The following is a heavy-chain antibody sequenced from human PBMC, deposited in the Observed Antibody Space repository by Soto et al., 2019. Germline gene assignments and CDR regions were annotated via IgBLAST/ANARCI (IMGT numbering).Heavy chain of an antibody. CDR3: AKDQASGQGSFDS. CDR1: GFTFNIYG. J-gene: IGHJ4*02. V-gene: IGHV3-30*18. Sequence: GGSLRLSCAASGFTFNIYGMHWVRQAPDKGLEWVALISYDGSNQYYADSVKGRFTISRDNSKNTLFLQMNSLRADDTALYYCAKDQASGQGSFDSWGQGTLVTVSS. CDR2: ISYDGSNQ.